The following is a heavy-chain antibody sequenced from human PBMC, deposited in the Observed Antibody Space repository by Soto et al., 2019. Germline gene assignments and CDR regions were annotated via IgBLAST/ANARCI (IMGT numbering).Heavy chain of an antibody. CDR1: GGSISSSSDY. D-gene: IGHD1-1*01. Sequence: QLQLQESGPGLVKPSETLSLTCTVSGGSISSSSDYWGWIRQTPGKGLEWIGTIYYDGSTYYNPSLTSRLTMSVDTSRHQFPLNLTSVTAADTAVYVCARLHPNSWRFDNWGQGTLVTVSS. CDR2: IYYDGST. J-gene: IGHJ4*02. CDR3: ARLHPNSWRFDN. V-gene: IGHV4-39*01.